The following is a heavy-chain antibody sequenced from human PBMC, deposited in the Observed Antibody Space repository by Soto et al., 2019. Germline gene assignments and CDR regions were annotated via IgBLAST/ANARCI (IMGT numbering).Heavy chain of an antibody. CDR1: GGSISNYY. CDR2: ISYSGSI. D-gene: IGHD3-10*01. J-gene: IGHJ3*01. CDR3: ARVWGGAFDF. V-gene: IGHV4-59*01. Sequence: SETLSLTCAVSGGSISNYYWSWIRQPPGKGLEWIGYISYSGSINYNPSLKSRVTISVDTSKNQFSLKLSSVTAADTAVCYCARVWGGAFDFWGQGTMVTVSS.